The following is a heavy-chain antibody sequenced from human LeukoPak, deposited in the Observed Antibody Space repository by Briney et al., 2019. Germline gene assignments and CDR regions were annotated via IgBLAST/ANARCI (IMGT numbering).Heavy chain of an antibody. V-gene: IGHV3-23*01. Sequence: PGGSLRLSCAASGFTFSSYAMNWVRQAPGGGLECVSAISGSGGNIYYADSVKGRFTISRDKSKNTLYLQMNSLRAEDTALYYCAKHYLASYDFWSGHRAFDIWGQGTMVTVSS. CDR1: GFTFSSYA. J-gene: IGHJ3*02. CDR2: ISGSGGNI. CDR3: AKHYLASYDFWSGHRAFDI. D-gene: IGHD3-3*01.